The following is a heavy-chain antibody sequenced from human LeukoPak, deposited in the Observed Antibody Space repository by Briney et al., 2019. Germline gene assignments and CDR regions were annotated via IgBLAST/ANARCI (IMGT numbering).Heavy chain of an antibody. V-gene: IGHV3-23*01. Sequence: GGSLRLSCAASGFTFSSYAMSWVRHAPGKGLEWVSAISGSGGSTYYADSVKGRFTTSRDNSKNTLYLQMNSLRAEDTAVYYCTRVAWEYYGSGSLYTFWGQGTLVTVSS. CDR2: ISGSGGST. J-gene: IGHJ4*02. CDR1: GFTFSSYA. D-gene: IGHD3-10*01. CDR3: TRVAWEYYGSGSLYTF.